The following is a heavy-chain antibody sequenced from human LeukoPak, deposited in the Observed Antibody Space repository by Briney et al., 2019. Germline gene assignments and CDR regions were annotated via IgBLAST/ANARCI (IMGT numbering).Heavy chain of an antibody. D-gene: IGHD6-13*01. V-gene: IGHV3-23*01. CDR1: GFXFSSCA. CDR2: ISGSGGST. Sequence: GGSLRLSCAASGFXFSSCAISWVRQAPGKGLEWVSAISGSGGSTYYADSVKGRFTISRDNSKNTLYLQMNSLRAEDTAVYYCAKEGSIAAAGTRFGYWGQGTLVTVSS. CDR3: AKEGSIAAAGTRFGY. J-gene: IGHJ4*02.